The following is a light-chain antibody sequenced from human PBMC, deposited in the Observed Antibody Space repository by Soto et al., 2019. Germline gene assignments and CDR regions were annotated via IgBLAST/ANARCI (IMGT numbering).Light chain of an antibody. Sequence: QSVLTQPPSASGTPGQRVTISCSGSDSNIGSNHVSWYQHLPGTAPKLLIYGNIRRPSAVPDRFSASKSGTSTSLAISGLRSDDEADYYCASWDDSLRAVVFGGGTKLTVL. CDR3: ASWDDSLRAVV. CDR1: DSNIGSNH. J-gene: IGLJ2*01. V-gene: IGLV1-47*01. CDR2: GNI.